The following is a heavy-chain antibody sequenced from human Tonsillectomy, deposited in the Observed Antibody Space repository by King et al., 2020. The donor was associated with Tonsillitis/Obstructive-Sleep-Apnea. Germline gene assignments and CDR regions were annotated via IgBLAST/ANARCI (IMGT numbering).Heavy chain of an antibody. CDR1: GYTFTTYG. V-gene: IGHV1-18*01. J-gene: IGHJ4*02. CDR3: ARESRSHDYDTSGYYNFDY. D-gene: IGHD3-22*01. Sequence: QLVQSGAEVKKPGASVKVSCKASGYTFTTYGISWVRQAPGQGLEWMGWISAYNGDTNYAQKLQGRVTMTTDTSTSTAYMEVRSLRSDETDVYYCARESRSHDYDTSGYYNFDYWGKGNLVTVSS. CDR2: ISAYNGDT.